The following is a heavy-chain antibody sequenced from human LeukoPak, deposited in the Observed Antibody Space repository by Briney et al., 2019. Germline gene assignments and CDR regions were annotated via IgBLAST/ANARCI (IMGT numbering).Heavy chain of an antibody. J-gene: IGHJ1*01. CDR3: ARDWGYDSSGYQKYFQH. CDR2: IIPIFGTA. D-gene: IGHD3-22*01. V-gene: IGHV1-69*13. CDR1: GYTFTSYG. Sequence: ASVTVSCTASGYTFTSYGISWVRQAPGQGLEWMGGIIPIFGTANYAQKFQGRVTITADESTSTAYMELSRLRSEDTAVYYCARDWGYDSSGYQKYFQHWGQGTLVTVSS.